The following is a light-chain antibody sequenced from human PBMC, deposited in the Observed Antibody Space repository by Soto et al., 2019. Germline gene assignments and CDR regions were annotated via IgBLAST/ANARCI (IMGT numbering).Light chain of an antibody. CDR1: PSVTNF. Sequence: EIVLTQSPATLSLSPGERATLSCRASPSVTNFLAWYQQKPGQAPRLLIYGAFNRATGIPARFSGSGSGTDFTLTISSLEPEDSAVYYCQQRNVWPPVTFGQGTRQEIK. CDR3: QQRNVWPPVT. V-gene: IGKV3-11*01. J-gene: IGKJ5*01. CDR2: GAF.